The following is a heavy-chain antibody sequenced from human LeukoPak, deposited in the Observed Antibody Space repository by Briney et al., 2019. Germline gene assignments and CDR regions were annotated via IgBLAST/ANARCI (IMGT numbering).Heavy chain of an antibody. D-gene: IGHD6-13*01. CDR3: ARMWGSSWSYFDY. V-gene: IGHV3-53*01. CDR2: IYSGGST. CDR1: GFTVSSNY. J-gene: IGHJ4*02. Sequence: SGGSLRLSCAASGFTVSSNYMSWVRQAPGKGLEWVSLIYSGGSTFYPDSVKGRFTISRDNSKNTLYLQMNSLRAEDTAVYFCARMWGSSWSYFDYWGQGTLVTVSS.